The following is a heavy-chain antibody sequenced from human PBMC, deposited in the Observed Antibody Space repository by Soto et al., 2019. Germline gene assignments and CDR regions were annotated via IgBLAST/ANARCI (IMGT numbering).Heavy chain of an antibody. D-gene: IGHD2-2*01. J-gene: IGHJ5*02. CDR1: GGSISSGGYY. CDR2: IYYSGST. Sequence: QVQLQVSGPGLVKPSQTLSLTCTVSGGSISSGGYYWSWIRQHPGKGLEWIGYIYYSGSTYYNPSLKSRVTISVDTSKNQFSLKLSSVTAADTAVYYCARANYIVVVPAATANWFDPWGQGTLVTVSS. CDR3: ARANYIVVVPAATANWFDP. V-gene: IGHV4-31*03.